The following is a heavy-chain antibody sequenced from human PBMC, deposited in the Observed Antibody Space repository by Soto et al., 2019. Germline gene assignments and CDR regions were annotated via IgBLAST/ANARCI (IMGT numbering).Heavy chain of an antibody. CDR2: IIPIFGTA. CDR3: ALGRGYSMVHGVY. Sequence: GASVKVSCKASGCTFSSYAISCVRQAPGQVLEWMGGIIPIFGTANYAQKFQGRVTITADKSTSTAYMELSSLRSEDTAVYYCALGRGYSMVHGVYWGQGTLVTVSS. CDR1: GCTFSSYA. V-gene: IGHV1-69*06. D-gene: IGHD5-18*01. J-gene: IGHJ4*02.